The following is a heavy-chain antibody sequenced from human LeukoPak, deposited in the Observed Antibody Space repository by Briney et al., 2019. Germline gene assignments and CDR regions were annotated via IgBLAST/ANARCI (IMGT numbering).Heavy chain of an antibody. CDR3: TRRGMALDAFDV. CDR2: IYSDGITT. V-gene: IGHV3-74*01. D-gene: IGHD3-16*01. Sequence: GGSLRLSCAASGFTFSSYAMSWVRQAPGKGLVWVSRIYSDGITTNYADSVKGRFTISRDNAKNTLYLQMDSLRAEDTAVYYCTRRGMALDAFDVWGQGTMVTVSS. CDR1: GFTFSSYA. J-gene: IGHJ3*01.